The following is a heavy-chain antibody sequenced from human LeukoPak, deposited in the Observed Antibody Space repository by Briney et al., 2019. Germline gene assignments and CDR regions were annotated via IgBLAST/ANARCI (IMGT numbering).Heavy chain of an antibody. CDR2: IYYSGST. CDR3: VSSVNVVPAAMGFDY. D-gene: IGHD2-2*01. CDR1: GGSISSSRYY. V-gene: IGHV4-39*07. J-gene: IGHJ4*02. Sequence: SGTLSLTWTVSGGSISSSRYYWGWIRQPPGKGLEWIGSIYYSGSTYYNPSLKSRVTISVDTSKNQSSLKTSVVTAAYTAVYYCVSSVNVVPAAMGFDYWGQGTLVTVSS.